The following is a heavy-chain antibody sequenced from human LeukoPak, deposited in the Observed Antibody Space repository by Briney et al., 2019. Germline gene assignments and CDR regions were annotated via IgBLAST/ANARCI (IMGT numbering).Heavy chain of an antibody. V-gene: IGHV3-7*03. CDR1: GFAFSTYW. J-gene: IGHJ4*02. CDR3: AKPARTDYADY. D-gene: IGHD1-14*01. CDR2: IKQDGSEK. Sequence: PGGSLRLSCAASGFAFSTYWMSWVRQAPGKGLEWVANIKQDGSEKYYVDSVKGRFTISKDNAKNSLYLQMNSLRAEDTAVCYCAKPARTDYADYWGQGTLVTVSS.